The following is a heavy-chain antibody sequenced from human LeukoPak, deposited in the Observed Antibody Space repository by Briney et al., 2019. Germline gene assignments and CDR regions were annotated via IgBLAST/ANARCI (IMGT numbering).Heavy chain of an antibody. D-gene: IGHD3-22*01. CDR1: GFTFSSFW. Sequence: GGSLRLSCAASGFTFSSFWMTWVRQAPGKGLEWVAHINQDGSEKYSVDSVRGRFTISRDNARNSLYLQMNSLRAEDTAVYYCGRGGSSGYNYNAFDIWGQGTMVTVSS. CDR3: GRGGSSGYNYNAFDI. CDR2: INQDGSEK. V-gene: IGHV3-7*02. J-gene: IGHJ3*02.